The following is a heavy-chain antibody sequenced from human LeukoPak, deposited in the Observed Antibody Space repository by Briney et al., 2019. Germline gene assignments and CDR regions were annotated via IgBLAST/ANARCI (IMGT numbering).Heavy chain of an antibody. CDR1: GYTFTSYY. Sequence: ASVKVSCKASGYTFTSYYMHWVRQAPGQGLEWMGIINPSGGSTSYAQKFQGRVTMTRDTSTSTVYVELSSLRSEDTAVYYCARDGGYYGSGSYPDPWGQGTLVTVSS. V-gene: IGHV1-46*01. CDR3: ARDGGYYGSGSYPDP. J-gene: IGHJ5*02. D-gene: IGHD3-10*01. CDR2: INPSGGST.